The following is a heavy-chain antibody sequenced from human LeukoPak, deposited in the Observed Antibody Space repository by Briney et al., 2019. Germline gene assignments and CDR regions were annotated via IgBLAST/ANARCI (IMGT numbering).Heavy chain of an antibody. V-gene: IGHV3-23*01. D-gene: IGHD5-24*01. Sequence: GGSLRLSCAASGFTFSSPAMSWVRQAPGKGLEWVSTISGSDSSTHYADSVKGRFTISRDNSKNTLYLQMNSLRADDTAVYYCAKSGYNRFDYWGQGTLVTVSS. CDR3: AKSGYNRFDY. CDR1: GFTFSSPA. J-gene: IGHJ4*02. CDR2: ISGSDSST.